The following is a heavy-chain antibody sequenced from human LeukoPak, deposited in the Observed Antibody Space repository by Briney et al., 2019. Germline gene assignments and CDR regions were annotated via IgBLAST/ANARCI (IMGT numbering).Heavy chain of an antibody. CDR2: ISSSSSYI. Sequence: GGSLRLSCAASGFTFSSYSMNWVRQAPGKGLEWVSSISSSSSYIYYADSVKGRFTISRDNAKNPLYLQMNSLRAEDTAVYYCARDFGPVNWFDPWGQGTRVTVSS. J-gene: IGHJ5*02. CDR1: GFTFSSYS. V-gene: IGHV3-21*01. D-gene: IGHD3-10*01. CDR3: ARDFGPVNWFDP.